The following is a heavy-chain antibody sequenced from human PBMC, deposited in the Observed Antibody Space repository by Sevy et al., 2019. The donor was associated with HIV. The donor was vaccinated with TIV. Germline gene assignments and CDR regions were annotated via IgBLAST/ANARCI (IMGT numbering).Heavy chain of an antibody. J-gene: IGHJ4*02. V-gene: IGHV3-23*01. CDR1: GFTFAKYS. Sequence: GGSLRLSCAASGFTFAKYSMSWVRQAPGKGLEWVSTFSFGCGRINYADSVKGRFTISRDDSKNTLFLQMNSLRADDXXXXXXXXXXXTHPHDYWGQGTLVTVSS. CDR3: XXXXXTHPHDY. D-gene: IGHD2-15*01. CDR2: FSFGCGRI.